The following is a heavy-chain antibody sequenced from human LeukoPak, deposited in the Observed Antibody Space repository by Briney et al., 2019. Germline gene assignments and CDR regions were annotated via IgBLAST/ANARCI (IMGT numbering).Heavy chain of an antibody. V-gene: IGHV4-61*02. Sequence: SETLSLTCTVSGGSISSGSYYWSWIRQPAGKGLEWIGRIYTSGSTNYNPSLKSRVTISVDTSKNQFSLKLSSVTAADTAVYYCAREGVSSSSGFDYWGQGTLVTVSS. J-gene: IGHJ4*02. CDR2: IYTSGST. CDR3: AREGVSSSSGFDY. D-gene: IGHD6-6*01. CDR1: GGSISSGSYY.